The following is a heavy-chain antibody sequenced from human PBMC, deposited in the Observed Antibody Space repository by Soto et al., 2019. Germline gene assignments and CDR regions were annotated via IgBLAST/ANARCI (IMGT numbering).Heavy chain of an antibody. J-gene: IGHJ3*02. D-gene: IGHD3-9*01. Sequence: EKLPLTCTVSNGSMNSYYWSWIRQPPGKGLEWIGSIYYSGSTNYSPSLERRVTLSVDTSMNQFSLRLTSVTAADTAVYYCAWGHEYLRAILMRREGVDIWGQCTMVT. CDR2: IYYSGST. CDR3: AWGHEYLRAILMRREGVDI. CDR1: NGSMNSYY. V-gene: IGHV4-59*01.